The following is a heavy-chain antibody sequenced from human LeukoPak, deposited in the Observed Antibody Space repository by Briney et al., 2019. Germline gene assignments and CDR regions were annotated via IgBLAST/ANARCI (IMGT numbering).Heavy chain of an antibody. CDR1: GFTFSSYG. Sequence: PGRSLRLSCAASGFTFSSYGMHWVRQAPGKGLEWAAVIWYDGSNKYYADSVKGRFTISRDNSKNTLYLQMNSLRAEDTAVYYCARGGDSSSWYNWFDPWGQGTLVTVSS. CDR2: IWYDGSNK. CDR3: ARGGDSSSWYNWFDP. J-gene: IGHJ5*02. D-gene: IGHD6-13*01. V-gene: IGHV3-33*01.